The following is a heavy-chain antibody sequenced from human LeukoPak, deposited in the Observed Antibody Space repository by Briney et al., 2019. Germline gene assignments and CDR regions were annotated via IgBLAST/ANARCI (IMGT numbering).Heavy chain of an antibody. V-gene: IGHV5-51*01. J-gene: IGHJ4*02. CDR2: IYPGDSDT. Sequence: PGESLKISCKGSGYSFTSYWIGWVRQMPGKGLEWMGIIYPGDSDTRYSPSFQGQVTISADKSISTAYLQWCSLKASDTAMYYCARVDDYSNYGPYYFDYWGQGTLVTVSS. CDR3: ARVDDYSNYGPYYFDY. CDR1: GYSFTSYW. D-gene: IGHD4-11*01.